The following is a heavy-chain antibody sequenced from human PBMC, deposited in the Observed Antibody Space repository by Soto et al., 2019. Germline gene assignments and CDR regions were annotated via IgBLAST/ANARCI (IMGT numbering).Heavy chain of an antibody. V-gene: IGHV3-23*01. CDR3: AKAWYSSSWYYFDY. Sequence: GGSLRLSCAASGFTFSSYAMSWVRQVPGKGLEWVSAISGSGGSTYYADSVKGRFTISRDNSKNTLYLQMNSLRAEDTAVYYCAKAWYSSSWYYFDYWGQGTLVTVSS. D-gene: IGHD6-13*01. CDR1: GFTFSSYA. CDR2: ISGSGGST. J-gene: IGHJ4*02.